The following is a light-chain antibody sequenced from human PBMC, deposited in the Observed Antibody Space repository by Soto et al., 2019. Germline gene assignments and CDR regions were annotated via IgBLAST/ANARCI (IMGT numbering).Light chain of an antibody. CDR2: DAS. Sequence: DMVLTQSPSSLSASAGERATLSCRASQSVASYLTWYQHKPGQPPKLLIYDASSRASGIPARFSGSGSGTDFTLTISSLQPEDFAAYYCQQRSNWPLVTFGHGTRVDVK. CDR3: QQRSNWPLVT. V-gene: IGKV3-11*01. J-gene: IGKJ3*01. CDR1: QSVASY.